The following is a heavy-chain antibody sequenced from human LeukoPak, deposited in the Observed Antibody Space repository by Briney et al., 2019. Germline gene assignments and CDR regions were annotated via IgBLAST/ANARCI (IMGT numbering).Heavy chain of an antibody. D-gene: IGHD6-19*01. V-gene: IGHV4-4*07. J-gene: IGHJ3*01. CDR2: IYTSGST. CDR3: ARDIAVAALDAFDL. CDR1: GGSISSYY. Sequence: PSETLSLTCTVSGGSISSYYWSWIRQPAGKGLEWIGRIYTSGSTNYNPSLKSRVTMSVDTSKNQFSLKLSSVTAADTAGYYCARDIAVAALDAFDLWGQGTMVTVFS.